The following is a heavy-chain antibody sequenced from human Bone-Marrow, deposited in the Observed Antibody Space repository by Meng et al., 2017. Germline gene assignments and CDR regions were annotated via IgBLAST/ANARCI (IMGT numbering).Heavy chain of an antibody. Sequence: GESLKISCAASGFTFSSYSMNWVRQAPGKVLEWVSSISSSSYIYYADSVKGRFTISRDNAKNSLYLQMNSLRAEDTAVYYCVKSAREVTMYYWGQGTLVTVSS. CDR3: VKSAREVTMYY. D-gene: IGHD4-17*01. CDR2: ISSSSYI. J-gene: IGHJ4*02. CDR1: GFTFSSYS. V-gene: IGHV3-21*01.